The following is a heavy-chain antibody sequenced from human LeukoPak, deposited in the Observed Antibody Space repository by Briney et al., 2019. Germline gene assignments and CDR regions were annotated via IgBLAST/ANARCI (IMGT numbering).Heavy chain of an antibody. CDR1: GGSFSGYY. J-gene: IGHJ4*02. D-gene: IGHD5-12*01. V-gene: IGHV4-34*01. CDR2: INHSGST. CDR3: ARGDIVATYFDY. Sequence: SETLSLTCAVYGGSFSGYYWSWIRQPPGKGLEWIGEINHSGSTSYNPSLKSRVTISVDTSKNQFSLKLSSVTAADTAVYYCARGDIVATYFDYWGQGTLVTVSS.